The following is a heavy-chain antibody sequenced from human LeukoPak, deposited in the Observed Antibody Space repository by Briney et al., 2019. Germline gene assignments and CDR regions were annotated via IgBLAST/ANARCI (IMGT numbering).Heavy chain of an antibody. Sequence: GGSLRLSCAASGFTLSSYSMNWVRQTPGKGLEWLSYISGGSAYTQYADSVKGRFAISRDNAKNSLYLQVNSLRAEDTAVYFCARNLVGATRSFDYWGQGTLVTVSS. D-gene: IGHD1-26*01. V-gene: IGHV3-21*05. CDR3: ARNLVGATRSFDY. CDR1: GFTLSSYS. J-gene: IGHJ4*02. CDR2: ISGGSAYT.